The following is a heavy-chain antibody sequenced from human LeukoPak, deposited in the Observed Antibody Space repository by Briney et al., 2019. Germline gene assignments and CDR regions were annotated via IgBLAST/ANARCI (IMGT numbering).Heavy chain of an antibody. CDR2: IEQDGTEK. D-gene: IGHD3-16*02. J-gene: IGHJ4*02. CDR3: AREFGGIIVKGGDY. V-gene: IGHV3-7*01. CDR1: GFTFSSYW. Sequence: GGSLRLSCAASGFTFSSYWMCWVRQAPGKGLEWVANIEQDGTEKYYVDSVKGRFTISRDNAKNSLYLHMNSLRVEDTAVYYCAREFGGIIVKGGDYWGQGTLVTVSS.